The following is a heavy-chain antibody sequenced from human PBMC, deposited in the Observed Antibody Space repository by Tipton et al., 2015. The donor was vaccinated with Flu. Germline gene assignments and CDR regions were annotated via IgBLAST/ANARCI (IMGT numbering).Heavy chain of an antibody. Sequence: LRLSCTISGSSISSRYYWGWIRQPPGKGLEWIGNIFHTGNTFFNPSLRSRVTISVDRSKNQFSLTVSAVTAADTAVYYCARRDYSNYVSEPKNWFDPWGQGLMVTVSS. CDR2: IFHTGNT. CDR3: ARRDYSNYVSEPKNWFDP. D-gene: IGHD4-11*01. V-gene: IGHV4-38-2*02. CDR1: GSSISSRYY. J-gene: IGHJ5*02.